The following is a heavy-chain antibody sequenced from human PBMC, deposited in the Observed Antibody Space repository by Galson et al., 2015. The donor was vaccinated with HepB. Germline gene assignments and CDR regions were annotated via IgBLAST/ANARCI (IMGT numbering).Heavy chain of an antibody. J-gene: IGHJ4*02. V-gene: IGHV6-1*01. CDR3: AREGLTPQGSGWKPFDY. Sequence: CAISGDSVSSNSAAWNWIRQSPSRGLEWLGRTYYRSKWYNDYAVSVKSRITINPDTSKNQFSLQLNSVTPEDTAVYYCAREGLTPQGSGWKPFDYWGQGTLVTVSS. D-gene: IGHD6-19*01. CDR1: GDSVSSNSAA. CDR2: TYYRSKWYN.